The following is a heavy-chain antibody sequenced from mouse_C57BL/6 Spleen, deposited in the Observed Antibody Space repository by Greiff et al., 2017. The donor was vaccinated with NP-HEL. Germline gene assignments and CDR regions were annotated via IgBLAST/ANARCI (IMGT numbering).Heavy chain of an antibody. CDR2: IDPSDSYT. J-gene: IGHJ1*03. CDR1: GYTFTSYW. D-gene: IGHD1-1*01. CDR3: ARGGSSFSDWYFDV. Sequence: QVQLKQPVAELVMPGASVKLSCKASGYTFTSYWMHWVKQRPGQGLEWIGEIDPSDSYTNYNQKFKGKSTLTVDKSSSTAYMQLSSLTSEDSAVYYCARGGSSFSDWYFDVWGTGTTVTVSS. V-gene: IGHV1-69*01.